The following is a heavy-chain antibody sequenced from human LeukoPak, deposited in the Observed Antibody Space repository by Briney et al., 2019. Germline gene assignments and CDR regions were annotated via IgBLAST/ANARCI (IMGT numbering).Heavy chain of an antibody. J-gene: IGHJ5*02. D-gene: IGHD6-13*01. CDR1: GYTFTGYY. CDR3: ARGRRIAAAGRGRNWFDP. Sequence: ASVKVSCKASGYTFTGYYMHWVRQAPGQGLEWMGWINPNSGGTNYAQKFQGGVTMTRDTSISTAYMELSRLRSDDTAVYYCARGRRIAAAGRGRNWFDPWGQGTLVTVSS. V-gene: IGHV1-2*02. CDR2: INPNSGGT.